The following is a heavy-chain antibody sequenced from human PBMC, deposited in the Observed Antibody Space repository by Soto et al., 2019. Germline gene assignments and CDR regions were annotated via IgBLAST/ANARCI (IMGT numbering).Heavy chain of an antibody. J-gene: IGHJ5*02. CDR3: ARDWSGGGWYEMHWFDP. V-gene: IGHV3-30-3*01. CDR1: GFTFSSYA. Sequence: QVQLVESGGGVVQPGRSLRLSCAASGFTFSSYAMHWVRQAPGKGLEWVAVILYDGSNKYYADSVKGRFTISRDNSKNTLYLQMNSLRAEDTAVYYCARDWSGGGWYEMHWFDPWGQGTLVTVSS. CDR2: ILYDGSNK. D-gene: IGHD6-19*01.